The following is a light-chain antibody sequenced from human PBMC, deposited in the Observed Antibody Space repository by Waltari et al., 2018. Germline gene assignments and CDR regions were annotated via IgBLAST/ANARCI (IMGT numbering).Light chain of an antibody. J-gene: IGKJ1*01. CDR2: EAS. CDR3: QQYFNYPRT. V-gene: IGKV1-8*01. Sequence: AFRMTQSPSSLSASPGDRVTITCRASQYIRNYLAWFQQRPGKAPKLLIYEASTLQRGVPSRFSGSGSGTDFTLTITSLQSDDFATYYCQQYFNYPRTFGQGTRVEIE. CDR1: QYIRNY.